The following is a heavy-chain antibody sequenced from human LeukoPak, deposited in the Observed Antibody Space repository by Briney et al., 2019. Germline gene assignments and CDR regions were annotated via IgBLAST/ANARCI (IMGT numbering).Heavy chain of an antibody. CDR1: GGSISSGSYY. D-gene: IGHD2-2*02. J-gene: IGHJ4*02. CDR2: IYTSGST. Sequence: PSETLSLTCTVSGGSISSGSYYWSWLRQPAGKGLEWLGRIYTSGSTNYNPSLKSRVTISVDTSKNQFSLKLSSVTAADTAVYYCARDDCGSTSCYSGKTVDYWGQGTLVTVSS. CDR3: ARDDCGSTSCYSGKTVDY. V-gene: IGHV4-61*02.